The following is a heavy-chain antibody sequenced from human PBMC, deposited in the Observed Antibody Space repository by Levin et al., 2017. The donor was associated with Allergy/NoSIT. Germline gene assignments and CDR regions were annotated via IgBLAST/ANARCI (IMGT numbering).Heavy chain of an antibody. CDR3: ARDTTVVSPYYFYYVMDS. Sequence: SVKVSCKASGGTFNDYAFSWVRQAPGQGLEWMGGIIPVYGTTNYAQKFQGRVTTTADESTSTAYVEVSSLRSEDTAVYYCARDTTVVSPYYFYYVMDSWGQGTTVTVSS. J-gene: IGHJ6*02. CDR2: IIPVYGTT. V-gene: IGHV1-69*13. D-gene: IGHD4-23*01. CDR1: GGTFNDYA.